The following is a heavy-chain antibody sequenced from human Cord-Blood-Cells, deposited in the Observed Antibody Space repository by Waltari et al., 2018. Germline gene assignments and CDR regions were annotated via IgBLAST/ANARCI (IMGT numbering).Heavy chain of an antibody. CDR2: IYHSGRT. CDR1: GGSISSSNW. CDR3: ARDEVLGYSSSWYFDY. Sequence: QVQLQESGPGLVKPSGTLSLTCAVSGGSISSSNWWSWVRQPPGKGLEWIGEIYHSGRTNYNPSLKSRVPISVDKSKNQFSLKLSSVTAADTAVYYCARDEVLGYSSSWYFDYWGQGTLVTVSS. J-gene: IGHJ4*02. V-gene: IGHV4-4*02. D-gene: IGHD6-13*01.